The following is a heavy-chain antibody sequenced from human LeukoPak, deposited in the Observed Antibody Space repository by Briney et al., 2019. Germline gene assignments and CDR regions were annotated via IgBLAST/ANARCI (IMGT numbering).Heavy chain of an antibody. Sequence: GASVKVSCKASGYTFTGYYMHWVRQAPGQGLEWMGWINPNSGGTNYAQKFQGRVTMTRDTSISTAYMELSRLRSDDTAVYYCARDLVRGSGGYYTSSGDYWGQGTLVTVSS. J-gene: IGHJ4*02. CDR2: INPNSGGT. CDR3: ARDLVRGSGGYYTSSGDY. CDR1: GYTFTGYY. V-gene: IGHV1-2*02. D-gene: IGHD3-10*01.